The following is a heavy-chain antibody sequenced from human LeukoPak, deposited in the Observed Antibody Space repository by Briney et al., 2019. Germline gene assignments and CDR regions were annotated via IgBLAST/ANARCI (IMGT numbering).Heavy chain of an antibody. CDR1: GFSISSYY. CDR2: IYYSGST. Sequence: WETLSLTCTVSGFSISSYYWSWIRQPPGKGLEWFGYIYYSGSTNYNPSLKSRLPISVHTSKNQLSHKQSSVTASHAAVYYCARHGSGSYYFFDSWGQRPLVTVSS. D-gene: IGHD1-26*01. V-gene: IGHV4-59*08. J-gene: IGHJ4*02. CDR3: ARHGSGSYYFFDS.